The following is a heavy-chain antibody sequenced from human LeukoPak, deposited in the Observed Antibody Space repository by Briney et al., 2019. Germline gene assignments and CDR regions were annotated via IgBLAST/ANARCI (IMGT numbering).Heavy chain of an antibody. V-gene: IGHV4-59*01. CDR3: ARTYGDFNYFYYMDV. CDR2: IYYGGST. CDR1: GDSISTYY. Sequence: SETLSLTCTVSGDSISTYYWSWIRQPPGKGLEWIGSIYYGGSTNYNPSLKSRVTISVDTSKNQFSLKLSSVTAADTAVYYCARTYGDFNYFYYMDVWGKGTTVTISS. J-gene: IGHJ6*03. D-gene: IGHD4-17*01.